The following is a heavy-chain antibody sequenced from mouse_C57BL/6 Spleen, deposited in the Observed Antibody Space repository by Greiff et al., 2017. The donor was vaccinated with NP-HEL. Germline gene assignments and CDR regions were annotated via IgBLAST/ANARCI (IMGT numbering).Heavy chain of an antibody. CDR2: IDPETGGT. V-gene: IGHV1-15*01. Sequence: VQLQQSGAELVRPGASVTLSCKASGYTFTDYEMHWVKQTPVHGLEWIGAIDPETGGTAYNQKFKGKAILTADKSSSTAYMELRSLTSEDSAVYYCTRPYDYDAYFDVWGTGTTVTVSA. D-gene: IGHD2-4*01. CDR1: GYTFTDYE. J-gene: IGHJ1*03. CDR3: TRPYDYDAYFDV.